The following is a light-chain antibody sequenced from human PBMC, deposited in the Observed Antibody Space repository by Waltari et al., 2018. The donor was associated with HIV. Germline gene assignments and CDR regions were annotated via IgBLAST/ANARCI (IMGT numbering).Light chain of an antibody. CDR1: SSDIGAFDS. J-gene: IGLJ3*02. CDR3: SSYGDSLRVL. Sequence: QSALTLPPSASGSLGQSVTISCAGSSSDIGAFDSVPWFQQHPRSAPKLLLYEVTRRPSTVSDRFSGSRSGSTAFLTVAGLQPDDEATYFCSSYGDSLRVLFGGGTNVTVL. V-gene: IGLV2-8*01. CDR2: EVT.